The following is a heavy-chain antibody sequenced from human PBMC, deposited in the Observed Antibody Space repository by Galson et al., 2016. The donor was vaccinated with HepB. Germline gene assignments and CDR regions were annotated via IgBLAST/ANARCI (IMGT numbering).Heavy chain of an antibody. CDR1: GDTFTGYY. Sequence: SVKVSCKASGDTFTGYYIHWVRQAPGQGLEWMAWLSANSGATNYAQKFQGRVTMTRDTSISAVYMELSRLKSDDTAIYYCARDRYSGSYYVGAFDIWGQGTLVTVSS. D-gene: IGHD1-26*01. CDR2: LSANSGAT. V-gene: IGHV1-2*02. CDR3: ARDRYSGSYYVGAFDI. J-gene: IGHJ4*02.